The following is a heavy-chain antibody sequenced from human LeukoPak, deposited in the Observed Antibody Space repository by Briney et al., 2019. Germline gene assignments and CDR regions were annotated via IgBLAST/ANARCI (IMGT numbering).Heavy chain of an antibody. D-gene: IGHD6-13*01. CDR1: GFTFTSNG. CDR3: ARSSSSWYYFDY. V-gene: IGHV1-18*01. Sequence: ASVKVSCKASGFTFTSNGISWVRQAPGQGLEWMGWISAYNGNTNYAQKLQGRVTMTTDTSTSTAYMELRSLRSDDTAVYYCARSSSSWYYFDYWGQGTLVTVSS. CDR2: ISAYNGNT. J-gene: IGHJ4*02.